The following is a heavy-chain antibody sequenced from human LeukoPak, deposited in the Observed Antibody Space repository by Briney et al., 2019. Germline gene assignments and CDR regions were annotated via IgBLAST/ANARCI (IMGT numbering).Heavy chain of an antibody. V-gene: IGHV3-30*18. D-gene: IGHD1-26*01. CDR1: GFTFSNYA. CDR2: ISYDGSRE. CDR3: TKDLSGSYSVDY. J-gene: IGHJ4*02. Sequence: GGSLRLSCAASGFTFSNYAMHWVRQAPGKGLEWVSVISYDGSREKYADSVKGRFTISRDKPKNTLYLQMNSLRGEDTAVYYCTKDLSGSYSVDYWGQGTLVTVSS.